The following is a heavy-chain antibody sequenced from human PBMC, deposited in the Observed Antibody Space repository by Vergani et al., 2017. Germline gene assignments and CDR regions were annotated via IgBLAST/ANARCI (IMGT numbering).Heavy chain of an antibody. J-gene: IGHJ3*02. CDR1: GGTFSSYA. V-gene: IGHV1-69*01. CDR2: IIPIFGTA. D-gene: IGHD3-22*01. CDR3: ARAQYYYDSSGYRTYAFDI. Sequence: QVQLVQSGAEVKKPGSSVKVSCKASGGTFSSYAISWVRQAPGQGLEWMGGIIPIFGTANYAQKFQGRVTITADESTSPADMELSSLRSEDTAVYYCARAQYYYDSSGYRTYAFDIWGQGTMVTVSS.